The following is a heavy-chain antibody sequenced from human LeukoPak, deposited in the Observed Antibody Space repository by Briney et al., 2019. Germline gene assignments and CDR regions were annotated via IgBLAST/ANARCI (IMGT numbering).Heavy chain of an antibody. D-gene: IGHD2-2*01. CDR2: ISGSGGST. CDR1: GFTFSSYA. Sequence: PGGSLRLSCAASGFTFSSYAMNWVRQAPGKGLEWVSGISGSGGSTYYADSVKGRFTISRDNSKNTLYLQMNSLRAEDTAVYYCAKDPARSSTLHQLLGVFDYWGQGTLVTVSS. J-gene: IGHJ4*02. CDR3: AKDPARSSTLHQLLGVFDY. V-gene: IGHV3-23*01.